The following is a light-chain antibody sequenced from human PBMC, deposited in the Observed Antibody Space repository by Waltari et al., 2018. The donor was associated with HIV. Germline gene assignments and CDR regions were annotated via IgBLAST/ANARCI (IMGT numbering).Light chain of an antibody. CDR1: QSISNW. V-gene: IGKV1-5*03. Sequence: DIQMTQSPSTLSASVGGRVTSTGRSSQSISNWLAWYQQKPGKAPKLLIYKASSLESGVPSRFSGSGSGTEFTLTITSLQPDDFATYYCQHYTSYPFGQGTKVEIK. CDR3: QHYTSYP. J-gene: IGKJ2*01. CDR2: KAS.